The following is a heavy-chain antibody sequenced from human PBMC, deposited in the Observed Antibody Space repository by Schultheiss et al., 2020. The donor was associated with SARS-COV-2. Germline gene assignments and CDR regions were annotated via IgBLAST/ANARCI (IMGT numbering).Heavy chain of an antibody. J-gene: IGHJ6*02. CDR3: ARDPTNLVRYDYYYGMDV. CDR1: GYTFTSYG. Sequence: ASVKVSCKASGYTFTSYGISWVRQAPGQRLEWMGWINAGNGNTKYSQKFQGRVTITRDTSASTAYMELSSLRSEDTAVYYCARDPTNLVRYDYYYGMDVWGQGTTVTVSS. V-gene: IGHV1-3*01. CDR2: INAGNGNT. D-gene: IGHD3-3*01.